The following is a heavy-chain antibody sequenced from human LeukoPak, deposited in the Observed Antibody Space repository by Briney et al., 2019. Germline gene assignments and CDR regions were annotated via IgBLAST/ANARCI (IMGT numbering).Heavy chain of an antibody. CDR3: ARESEYYYDSSGPPGMGY. Sequence: PSETLSLTCTVSGYSISSGYYWGWIRQPPGKGLEWIGSIYHSGSTYYSPSLKSRVTISVDTSKNQFSLKLSSVTAADTAVYYCARESEYYYDSSGPPGMGYWGQGTLVTVSS. CDR2: IYHSGST. J-gene: IGHJ4*02. CDR1: GYSISSGYY. D-gene: IGHD3-22*01. V-gene: IGHV4-38-2*02.